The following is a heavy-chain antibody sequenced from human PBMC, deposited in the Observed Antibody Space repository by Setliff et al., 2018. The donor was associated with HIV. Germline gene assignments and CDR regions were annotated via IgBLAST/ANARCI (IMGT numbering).Heavy chain of an antibody. V-gene: IGHV1-69*13. CDR1: GGTFSTYP. J-gene: IGHJ6*03. CDR2: IIPIFGTT. D-gene: IGHD3-22*01. CDR3: ARGRNYDSSGYGDYYYYMDV. Sequence: SVKVSCKASGGTFSTYPISWVRQAPGQGLEWMGGIIPIFGTTHYAQKFQGRVTVTADESTSTAYMQLSSLRSDDTAVYYCARGRNYDSSGYGDYYYYMDVWGKGTTVTVSS.